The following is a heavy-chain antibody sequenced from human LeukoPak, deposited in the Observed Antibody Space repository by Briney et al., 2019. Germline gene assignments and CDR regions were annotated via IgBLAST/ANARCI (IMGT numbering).Heavy chain of an antibody. Sequence: PGGSLRLSYAASGVTFPKYWMTWVRQAPGKGLEWVASIKEDGSDKYYVDSVKGRFTISRDNAKNSLYLQMNSLRDEDTAVYYCARDKDGYNRLIDYWGQGTLVTVSS. CDR1: GVTFPKYW. CDR3: ARDKDGYNRLIDY. D-gene: IGHD5-24*01. CDR2: IKEDGSDK. J-gene: IGHJ4*02. V-gene: IGHV3-7*01.